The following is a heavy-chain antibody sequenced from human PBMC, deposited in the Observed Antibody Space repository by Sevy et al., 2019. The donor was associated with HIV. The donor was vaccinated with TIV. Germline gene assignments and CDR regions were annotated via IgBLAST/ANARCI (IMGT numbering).Heavy chain of an antibody. CDR2: SSGSGITT. CDR3: ARDSEGTTLDY. Sequence: GGSLRLSCAVSGFRLSDYYMSWIRQAPGKGLEWVSYSSGSGITTYYTDSVKGRFTISRDNAKNSLYLQMNSLRAEDTAVYYCARDSEGTTLDYWGQGTLVTVSS. D-gene: IGHD1-7*01. J-gene: IGHJ4*02. V-gene: IGHV3-11*04. CDR1: GFRLSDYY.